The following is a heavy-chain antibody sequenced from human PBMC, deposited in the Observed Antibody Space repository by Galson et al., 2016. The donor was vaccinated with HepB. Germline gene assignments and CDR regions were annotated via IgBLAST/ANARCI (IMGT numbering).Heavy chain of an antibody. D-gene: IGHD1-26*01. V-gene: IGHV3-30-3*01. J-gene: IGHJ6*03. CDR3: ARDFKLGAPDYMDV. CDR2: ISKTGDTT. CDR1: GFTFSDCA. Sequence: SLRLSCAASGFTFSDCAFHWVRQAPGKGLEWVAVISKTGDTTFYGDSVKGRFTISRDNSKDTVDLQIHSLRSEDAAVYFCARDFKLGAPDYMDVWGKGTPVTVS.